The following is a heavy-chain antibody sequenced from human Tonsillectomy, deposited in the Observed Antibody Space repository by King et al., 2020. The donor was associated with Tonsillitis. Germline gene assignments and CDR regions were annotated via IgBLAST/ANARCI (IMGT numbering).Heavy chain of an antibody. D-gene: IGHD3-22*01. CDR1: GFTFRSYA. V-gene: IGHV3-30*04. CDR3: ARSYYDSRGHLSY. J-gene: IGHJ4*02. Sequence: VQLVESGGGVVQPGRSLRLSCVASGFTFRSYAMHWVRQAPGKGLEWVAVISNNGINKYYADIVKGRFTISRDNSKNTLYLQMNSLRAEDTAVFYCARSYYDSRGHLSYWGQGTLVTVSS. CDR2: ISNNGINK.